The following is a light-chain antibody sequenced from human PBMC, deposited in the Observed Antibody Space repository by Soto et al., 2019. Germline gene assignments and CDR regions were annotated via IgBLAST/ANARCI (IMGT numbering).Light chain of an antibody. V-gene: IGKV3-20*01. CDR1: QSVTSTY. Sequence: EIVLTQSPGTLSLSPGERATLSCRASQSVTSTYLARYQQKRGQAPRLLIYGVSSRATGIPDRFSGSGSGTDFSLTISGLEPEDFAVYYCQQFDSSLLTCGGGTKVEIK. CDR2: GVS. CDR3: QQFDSSLLT. J-gene: IGKJ4*01.